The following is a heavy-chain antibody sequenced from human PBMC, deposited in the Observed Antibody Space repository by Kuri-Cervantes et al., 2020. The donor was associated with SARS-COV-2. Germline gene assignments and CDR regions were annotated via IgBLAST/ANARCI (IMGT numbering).Heavy chain of an antibody. CDR3: ARERGRDCSGGSCYFDY. J-gene: IGHJ4*02. CDR1: GGSISSYY. CDR2: IYYSGRT. D-gene: IGHD2-15*01. V-gene: IGHV4-59*01. Sequence: SETLSLTCTASGGSISSYYWSWIRQPPGKGLEWIGYIYYSGRTNYNPSLRSRVTISVDTSKNQFSLKLSSVTAADTAVYYCARERGRDCSGGSCYFDYWGQGTLVTVSS.